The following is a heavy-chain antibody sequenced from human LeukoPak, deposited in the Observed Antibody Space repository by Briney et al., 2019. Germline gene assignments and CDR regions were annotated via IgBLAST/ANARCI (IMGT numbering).Heavy chain of an antibody. J-gene: IGHJ4*02. Sequence: GKSLRLSCAASGFTFRNYALHWVRQAPGKGLEWVSLISSGGTYKYYADSVKGRFTISGDDSKNTVYLQLNSLRPEDTAVYYCARDSTYYYESGSSGPHYFDNWGRGTLVTVSS. CDR1: GFTFRNYA. CDR3: ARDSTYYYESGSSGPHYFDN. D-gene: IGHD3-10*01. V-gene: IGHV3-30*01. CDR2: ISSGGTYK.